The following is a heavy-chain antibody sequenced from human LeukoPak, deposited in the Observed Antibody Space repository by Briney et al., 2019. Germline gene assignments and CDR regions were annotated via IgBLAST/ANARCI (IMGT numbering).Heavy chain of an antibody. CDR2: IYYSGST. CDR3: ARGSRDGYKYYFDY. J-gene: IGHJ4*02. V-gene: IGHV4-38-2*02. D-gene: IGHD5-24*01. CDR1: GYSISSGYY. Sequence: SETLSLTCTVSGYSISSGYYWGWIRQPPGKGLEWIGSIYYSGSTYYNPSLKSRVTISVDTSKNQFSLKLSSVTAADTAVYYCARGSRDGYKYYFDYWGQGTLVTVSS.